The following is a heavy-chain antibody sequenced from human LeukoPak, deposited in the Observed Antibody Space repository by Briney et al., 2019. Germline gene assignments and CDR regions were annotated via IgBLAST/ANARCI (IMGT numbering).Heavy chain of an antibody. CDR3: ARGSVDTAMVIDY. V-gene: IGHV3-48*03. D-gene: IGHD5-18*01. CDR2: ISSSGSTI. Sequence: GGSLRLSCAASGFTFSSYEMNWVRQAPGKGLEWVSYISSSGSTIYYADSVKGRFTISRDNAKNSLYLQTNSLRAEDTAVYYCARGSVDTAMVIDYWGQGTLVTVSS. J-gene: IGHJ4*02. CDR1: GFTFSSYE.